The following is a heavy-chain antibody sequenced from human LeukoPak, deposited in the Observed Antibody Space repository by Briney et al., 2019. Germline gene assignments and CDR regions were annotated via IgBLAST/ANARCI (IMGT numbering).Heavy chain of an antibody. CDR1: GFTFDDYA. Sequence: GGSLRLSCAASGFTFDDYAMHWVRQAPGKGLEWVSGISWNSGSIGYADSVKGRFTISRDNAKNSLYLQMNSLRAEDKALYYCAKGAMATIQYYLDYWGQGTLVTVSS. CDR2: ISWNSGSI. V-gene: IGHV3-9*01. D-gene: IGHD5-24*01. CDR3: AKGAMATIQYYLDY. J-gene: IGHJ4*02.